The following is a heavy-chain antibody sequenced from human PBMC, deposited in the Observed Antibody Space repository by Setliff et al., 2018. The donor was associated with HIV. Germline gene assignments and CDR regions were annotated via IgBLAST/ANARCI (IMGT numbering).Heavy chain of an antibody. V-gene: IGHV4-31*03. CDR2: VYYSGST. CDR3: VTVVQDDLGVVLFDY. D-gene: IGHD3-3*01. J-gene: IGHJ4*02. Sequence: PSETLSLTCTVSGDSISGVGYYWSWIRQHPGKGLEWIGYVYYSGSTYYNPSLKSRLTISVDTSKNQFSLKLSSVTAADTAIYYCVTVVQDDLGVVLFDYWGQGTLVTVSS. CDR1: GDSISGVGYY.